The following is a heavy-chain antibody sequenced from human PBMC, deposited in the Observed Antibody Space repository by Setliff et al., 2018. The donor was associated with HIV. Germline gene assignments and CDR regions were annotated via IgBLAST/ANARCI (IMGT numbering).Heavy chain of an antibody. CDR1: GYIFDAYA. D-gene: IGHD1-26*01. CDR2: ISPYNGDM. V-gene: IGHV1-18*01. Sequence: ASVKVSCKTSGYIFDAYAITWVRQAPGQGLEWIGWISPYNGDMKYAQNFQGRLSVTIDTSTTTAYMELSSLRPDDTAVYYCSRGPKYIIPTSNWFDSGGQGTPVTVSS. CDR3: SRGPKYIIPTSNWFDS. J-gene: IGHJ5*01.